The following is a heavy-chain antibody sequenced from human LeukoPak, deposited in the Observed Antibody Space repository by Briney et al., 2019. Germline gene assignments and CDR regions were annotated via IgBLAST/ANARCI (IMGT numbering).Heavy chain of an antibody. CDR2: ISAYNGNT. D-gene: IGHD3-22*01. V-gene: IGHV1-18*01. Sequence: GASVKVSCKASGYTFTSYGISWVRQAPGQGLEWMGWISAYNGNTNYAQKLQGRVTMTTDTSTSTAYMELRSLRSDDTAVYYCFAYDSDTSLDYWGQGTLVSVSS. CDR1: GYTFTSYG. J-gene: IGHJ4*02. CDR3: FAYDSDTSLDY.